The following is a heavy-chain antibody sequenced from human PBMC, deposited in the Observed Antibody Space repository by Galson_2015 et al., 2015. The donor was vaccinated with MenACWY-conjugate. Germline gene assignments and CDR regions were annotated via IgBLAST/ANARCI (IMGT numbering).Heavy chain of an antibody. J-gene: IGHJ3*02. CDR1: GGSISSSRYY. CDR3: ARHDRTAPARSGAFDI. Sequence: SEPLSLTCTVSGGSISSSRYYWDWIRQPPGRGLEWIGTIYYSGSTYYNSSLKSRVTISVDTSQNQFSLNLSSVTAADTAMYYCARHDRTAPARSGAFDIWGRGTMVTVSS. V-gene: IGHV4-39*01. CDR2: IYYSGST. D-gene: IGHD2-2*01.